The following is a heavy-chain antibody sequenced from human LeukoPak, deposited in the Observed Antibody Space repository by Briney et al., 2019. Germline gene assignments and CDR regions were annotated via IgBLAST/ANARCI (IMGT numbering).Heavy chain of an antibody. D-gene: IGHD3-10*01. J-gene: IGHJ4*02. V-gene: IGHV4-59*12. CDR3: AREGPHGSGIYYNPLDY. CDR1: SGSISSYY. CDR2: IYYSGGT. Sequence: SETLSLTCTVSSGSISSYYWSWIRQPPGKGLEWIGYIYYSGGTNYNPSLKSRVTISVDTSKNQFSLKLISVTAADTALYYCAREGPHGSGIYYNPLDYWGQGALVIVSS.